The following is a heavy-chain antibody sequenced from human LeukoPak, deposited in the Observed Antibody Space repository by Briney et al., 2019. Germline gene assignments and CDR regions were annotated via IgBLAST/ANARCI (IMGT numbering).Heavy chain of an antibody. Sequence: LSLTCTVSGGSISSYYWSWIRQPPGKGLEWVSGISWNSGSIGYADSVKGRFTISRDNAKNSLYLQMNSLRAEDMALYYCAKGGGYILGGWFDPWGQGTLVTVSS. D-gene: IGHD5-18*01. CDR3: AKGGGYILGGWFDP. CDR2: ISWNSGSI. V-gene: IGHV3-9*03. J-gene: IGHJ5*02. CDR1: GGSISSYY.